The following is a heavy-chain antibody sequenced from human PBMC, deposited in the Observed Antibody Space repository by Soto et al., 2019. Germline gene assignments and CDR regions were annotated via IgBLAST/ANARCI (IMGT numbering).Heavy chain of an antibody. V-gene: IGHV3-11*06. CDR2: TSSSSTYT. D-gene: IGHD6-19*01. Sequence: GGSLRLSCAASGFTFSDYYMSWIRQAPGKGLEWVSYTSSSSTYTNYADSVKGRFTISRDNAKNSLYLQMNSLRAEDTAVYYCARVTVAGPFDYWGQGTLVTVPQ. J-gene: IGHJ4*02. CDR3: ARVTVAGPFDY. CDR1: GFTFSDYY.